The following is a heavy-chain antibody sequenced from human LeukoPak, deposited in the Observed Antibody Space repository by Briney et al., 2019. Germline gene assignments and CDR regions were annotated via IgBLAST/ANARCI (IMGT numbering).Heavy chain of an antibody. V-gene: IGHV3-7*04. J-gene: IGHJ4*02. CDR2: IKQDGSEK. Sequence: GGSLRLSCAASGFTFSSYWMSWVRQAPGKGLEWVANIKQDGSEKYYVDSVKGRFTISRDNAKNSLYLQMNSLRAEDTAVYYCARGGDTVVVLTAIPFDYWGQGTLVTVSS. CDR1: GFTFSSYW. CDR3: ARGGDTVVVLTAIPFDY. D-gene: IGHD2-2*01.